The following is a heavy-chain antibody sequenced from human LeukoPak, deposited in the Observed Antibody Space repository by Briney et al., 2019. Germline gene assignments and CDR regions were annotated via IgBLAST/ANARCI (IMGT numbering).Heavy chain of an antibody. CDR2: ISSSSSYI. J-gene: IGHJ4*02. CDR3: VIHYRGGWNDY. CDR1: GFTFSNYN. Sequence: GGSLRLSCEASGFTFSNYNMSWIRKAPGEGLGLVWSISSSSSYIYYADSVKGRCTISRDDAKNSLYLQKQSLRAEDTAVHYCVIHYRGGWNDYWGQGTQVPVSS. V-gene: IGHV3-21*01. D-gene: IGHD1-26*01.